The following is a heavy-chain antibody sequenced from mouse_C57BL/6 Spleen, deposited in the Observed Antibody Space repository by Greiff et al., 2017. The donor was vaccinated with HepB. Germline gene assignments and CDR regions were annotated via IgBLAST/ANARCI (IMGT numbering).Heavy chain of an antibody. Sequence: ESGPGLVKPSQSLSLTCSVTGYSITSGYYWNWIRQFPGNKLEWMGYISYDGSNNYNPSLKNRISITRDTSKNQFFLKLNSVTTEDTATYYCARDRRDYFDYWGQGTTLTVSS. V-gene: IGHV3-6*01. CDR1: GYSITSGYY. CDR2: ISYDGSN. CDR3: ARDRRDYFDY. J-gene: IGHJ2*01.